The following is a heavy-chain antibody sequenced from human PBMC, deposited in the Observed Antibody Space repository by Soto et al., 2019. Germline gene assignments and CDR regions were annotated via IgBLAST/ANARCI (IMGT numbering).Heavy chain of an antibody. J-gene: IGHJ4*02. Sequence: ASVKVSCKASGYTFTSYGISWVRQAPGQGLEWMGWISAYNGNTNYAQKLQGRVTMTTDTSTSTAYMELRSLRSDDTAVYYWARGSTGTKNRIPIDYWGQGTLVTVSS. CDR1: GYTFTSYG. CDR2: ISAYNGNT. CDR3: ARGSTGTKNRIPIDY. V-gene: IGHV1-18*01. D-gene: IGHD1-7*01.